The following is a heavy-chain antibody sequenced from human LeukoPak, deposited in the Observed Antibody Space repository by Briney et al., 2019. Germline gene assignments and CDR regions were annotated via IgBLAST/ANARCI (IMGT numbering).Heavy chain of an antibody. V-gene: IGHV3-23*01. D-gene: IGHD1-14*01. Sequence: GGSLRLSCAVSRFTFSTYAMSWVRQAPGQGLEWVSAISSSGADIYYADSVKGRFIISRDNSKNTLFLQMTSLRVEDTAVYYCANYRKPQGLDYWGQGTLVTVSS. CDR1: RFTFSTYA. J-gene: IGHJ4*02. CDR3: ANYRKPQGLDY. CDR2: ISSSGADI.